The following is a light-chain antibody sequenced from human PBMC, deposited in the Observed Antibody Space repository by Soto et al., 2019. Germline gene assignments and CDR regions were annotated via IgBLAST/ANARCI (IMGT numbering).Light chain of an antibody. Sequence: PGERVTLSCRASQSVSSSYLTWYQQKPGQAPRLLIYGASTRATSIPARFSGSGSGADFTLTISSLQPEDFAVYYCQQDYNLPWTFGQGTKVEIK. CDR3: QQDYNLPWT. J-gene: IGKJ1*01. CDR1: QSVSSSY. CDR2: GAS. V-gene: IGKV3D-7*01.